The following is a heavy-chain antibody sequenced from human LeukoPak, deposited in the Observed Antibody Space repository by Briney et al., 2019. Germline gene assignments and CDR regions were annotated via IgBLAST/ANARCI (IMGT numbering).Heavy chain of an antibody. CDR1: GFTFSSYW. CDR2: INGDGSST. CDR3: ARVSGGFWSGYDY. J-gene: IGHJ4*02. D-gene: IGHD3-3*01. V-gene: IGHV3-74*01. Sequence: GGSLILSCAASGFTFSSYWMHWVRQVPGKGLVWVSRINGDGSSTTYADSVKGRFTITRDNAKNTLFLQMNSLRAEDTAVYYCARVSGGFWSGYDYWGQGTLVTVSS.